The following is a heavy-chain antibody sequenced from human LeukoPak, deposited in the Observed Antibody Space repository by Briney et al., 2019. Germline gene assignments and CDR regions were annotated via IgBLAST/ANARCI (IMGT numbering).Heavy chain of an antibody. Sequence: ASVKVSCKASGYTVTSYYMHWVRQAPGQGLEWMGIIDPSGGSTSYAQKFQGRVTMTRDTSTSTVYMELSSLRSEDTAVYYCARDTPRDYYDSSGYYSALGYWGQGTLVTVSS. CDR1: GYTVTSYY. D-gene: IGHD3-22*01. V-gene: IGHV1-46*01. J-gene: IGHJ4*02. CDR2: IDPSGGST. CDR3: ARDTPRDYYDSSGYYSALGY.